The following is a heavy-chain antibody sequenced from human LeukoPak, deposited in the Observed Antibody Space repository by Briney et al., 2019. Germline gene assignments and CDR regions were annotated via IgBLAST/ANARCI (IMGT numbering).Heavy chain of an antibody. Sequence: GGSLRLSCVASGFTFSSYWMHWVRQDPRKGLVWVSRINGDGRNINYADSVRGRFTISRDNSLNTLHLQMNSLRTEDTAVYYCAREFGHNRWYFDYWGQGALVTVSS. CDR1: GFTFSSYW. D-gene: IGHD5-24*01. V-gene: IGHV3-74*01. CDR2: INGDGRNI. CDR3: AREFGHNRWYFDY. J-gene: IGHJ4*02.